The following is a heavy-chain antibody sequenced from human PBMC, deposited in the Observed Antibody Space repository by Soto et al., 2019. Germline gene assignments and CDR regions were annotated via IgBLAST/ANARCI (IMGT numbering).Heavy chain of an antibody. Sequence: SETLSLTCAVYGGSVSGYYWSWIRQPPGKGLEWIGEINHSGSTNYNPSLKSRVTISVDTSKNQFSLKLSSVTAADTAVYYCARVEGRRARYYGMDVWGQGTTVTVSS. CDR2: INHSGST. J-gene: IGHJ6*02. CDR3: ARVEGRRARYYGMDV. V-gene: IGHV4-34*01. CDR1: GGSVSGYY. D-gene: IGHD2-15*01.